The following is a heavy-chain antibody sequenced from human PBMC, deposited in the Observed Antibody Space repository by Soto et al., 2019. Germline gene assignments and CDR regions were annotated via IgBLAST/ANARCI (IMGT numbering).Heavy chain of an antibody. J-gene: IGHJ6*02. Sequence: EVQLLESGGGLVQPGGSLRLSCAASGFTFSSYAINWVRQAPGKGLEWVSAISGSGGSTYYADSVKGRFTISRDNSKNTLYLQMNSLRAEDTAVYYCAKDFPGTVTDPYYYNAMDVWGLGTTVTVSS. CDR2: ISGSGGST. CDR1: GFTFSSYA. D-gene: IGHD4-17*01. CDR3: AKDFPGTVTDPYYYNAMDV. V-gene: IGHV3-23*01.